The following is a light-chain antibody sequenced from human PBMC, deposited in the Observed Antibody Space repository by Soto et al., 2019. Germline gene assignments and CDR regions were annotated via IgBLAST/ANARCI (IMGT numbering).Light chain of an antibody. Sequence: DIQMIQSPSSLSASVGDRVTITCRASQSIGNYLSWYQQKPGKAPKLLINVASTLQSGVPSRFSGSGSGTDFTLAISSLQPEDFAPYYCQQSSSTPQTFGGGTRVEI. CDR3: QQSSSTPQT. J-gene: IGKJ4*01. V-gene: IGKV1-39*01. CDR1: QSIGNY. CDR2: VAS.